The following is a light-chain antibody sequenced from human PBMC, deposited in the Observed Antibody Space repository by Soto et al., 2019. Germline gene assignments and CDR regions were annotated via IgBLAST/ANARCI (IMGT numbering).Light chain of an antibody. J-gene: IGLJ3*02. V-gene: IGLV1-44*01. Sequence: QSVLTQPPSLSGTPGQRVTISCSGSSSNIAGNTVHWYQHLPGTAPKLLIYINDQRPSGVPGRFSASTSGTSASLTISGLQADDEAEYYCGLFTSSATWVFGGGTKLTVL. CDR2: IND. CDR3: GLFTSSATWV. CDR1: SSNIAGNT.